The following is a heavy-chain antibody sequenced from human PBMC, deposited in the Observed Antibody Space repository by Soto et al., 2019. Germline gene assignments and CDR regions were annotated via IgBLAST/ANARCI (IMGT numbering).Heavy chain of an antibody. CDR1: GDSFTGFW. J-gene: IGHJ4*02. CDR3: ARQHPLDSRVWYD. Sequence: GESLKISCKVFGDSFTGFWIGWVRQMPGKGLEWVASIYPRDSDIRYNPSFQGQVTISADRSTTTAYLQWSSLKASDTAIYYCARQHPLDSRVWYDWGQGTLVTVSS. CDR2: IYPRDSDI. D-gene: IGHD6-19*01. V-gene: IGHV5-51*01.